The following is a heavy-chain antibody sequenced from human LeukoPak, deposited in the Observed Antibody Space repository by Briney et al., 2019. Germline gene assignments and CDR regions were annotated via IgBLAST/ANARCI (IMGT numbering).Heavy chain of an antibody. J-gene: IGHJ6*03. CDR2: INPNSGGT. D-gene: IGHD3-10*01. CDR3: ARGGLVWFGDREYYYYYMDV. CDR1: GYTFTGYY. Sequence: GASVKVSCKASGYTFTGYYMHWVRQAPGQGLEWMGWINPNSGGTNYAQKFQGRVTMTRDTSISTAYMELSRLRSEDTAVYYCARGGLVWFGDREYYYYYMDVWGKGTTVTISS. V-gene: IGHV1-2*02.